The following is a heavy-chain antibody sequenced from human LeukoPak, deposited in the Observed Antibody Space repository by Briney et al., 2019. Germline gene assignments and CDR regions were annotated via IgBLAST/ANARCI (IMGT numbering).Heavy chain of an antibody. CDR1: VYTFTGYY. J-gene: IGHJ6*03. CDR3: ARGGYSSSWYDQTYYYYYMDV. Sequence: ASLKGSCKASVYTFTGYYMYWVRQTPGQGLECMGWINPNSGGTNYAQKFQGRVTMTRDTSISTAYMELSRLRSDDTAVYYCARGGYSSSWYDQTYYYYYMDVWGKGTTVTISS. CDR2: INPNSGGT. D-gene: IGHD6-13*01. V-gene: IGHV1-2*02.